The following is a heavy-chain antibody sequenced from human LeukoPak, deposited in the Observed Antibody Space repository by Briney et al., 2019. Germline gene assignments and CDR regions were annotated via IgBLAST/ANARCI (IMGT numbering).Heavy chain of an antibody. Sequence: SETLSLTCTVSGGSISSYYWSWIRQPAGKGLEWIGRIYTSGSTNYNPSLKSRVTMSVDTSKNQFSLKLSSVTAADTAVYYCARGPFTMLRGADNWFDPWGQGTLVTVSS. V-gene: IGHV4-4*07. CDR1: GGSISSYY. D-gene: IGHD3-10*01. CDR3: ARGPFTMLRGADNWFDP. CDR2: IYTSGST. J-gene: IGHJ5*02.